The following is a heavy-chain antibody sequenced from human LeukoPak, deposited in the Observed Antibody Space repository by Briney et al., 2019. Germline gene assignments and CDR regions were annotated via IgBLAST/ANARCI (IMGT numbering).Heavy chain of an antibody. CDR3: ARMYCSSTSCSRSRVIPPYFDY. Sequence: SVKVSCKASGGTFSSYAISWVRQAPGQGLEWMGGIIPIFGTANYAQKFQGRVTITADESTSTAYMELSSLRSEDTAVYYCARMYCSSTSCSRSRVIPPYFDYWGQGTLVTVSS. D-gene: IGHD2-2*01. V-gene: IGHV1-69*13. J-gene: IGHJ4*02. CDR1: GGTFSSYA. CDR2: IIPIFGTA.